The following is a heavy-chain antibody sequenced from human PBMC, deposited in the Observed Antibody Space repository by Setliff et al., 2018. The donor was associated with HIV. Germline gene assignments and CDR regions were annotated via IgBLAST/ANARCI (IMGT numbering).Heavy chain of an antibody. V-gene: IGHV4-4*09. CDR2: IYTSGST. J-gene: IGHJ4*02. D-gene: IGHD3-3*01. CDR3: ARHANYDFWSGYWGYYFDY. Sequence: TLSLPCTVSGGSISTYYWSWIQQPPGKGLEWIGYIYTSGSTNYNPSLKTRVTISIDTSKKQVSLKLSSVTAADTAVYYCARHANYDFWSGYWGYYFDYWGQGTLVTVSS. CDR1: GGSISTYY.